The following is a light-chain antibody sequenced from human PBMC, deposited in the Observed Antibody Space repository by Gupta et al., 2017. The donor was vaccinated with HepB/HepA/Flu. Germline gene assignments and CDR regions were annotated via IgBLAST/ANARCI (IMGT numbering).Light chain of an antibody. CDR1: QAIGRD. CDR2: VAS. J-gene: IGKJ1*01. CDR3: QHNDNYSLM. Sequence: AIQLPQSPSSLSASVGDRVTITCRASQAIGRDLEWYQKQPGKAPKLLIYVASTLQTGVPSRFSGSGSGTEFTLTIDSLQPEDFATYYCQHNDNYSLMFGQGTKVDIK. V-gene: IGKV1-6*01.